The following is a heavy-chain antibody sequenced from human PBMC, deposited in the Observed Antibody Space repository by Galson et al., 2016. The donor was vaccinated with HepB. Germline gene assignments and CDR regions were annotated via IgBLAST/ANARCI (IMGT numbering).Heavy chain of an antibody. V-gene: IGHV2-5*01. J-gene: IGHJ2*01. CDR3: AHRRSGYCNSISCLYFDY. CDR1: GFSLSTSGEG. CDR2: IYWNDDK. D-gene: IGHD2-2*01. Sequence: PALVKPTQTLTLTCTFSGFSLSTSGEGVGWTRQPPGKALEWLALIYWNDDKRYSPSLRSRLTITKDTSKNQVVLTMTNMDPVDTATYYCAHRRSGYCNSISCLYFDYWGRGILVSVSS.